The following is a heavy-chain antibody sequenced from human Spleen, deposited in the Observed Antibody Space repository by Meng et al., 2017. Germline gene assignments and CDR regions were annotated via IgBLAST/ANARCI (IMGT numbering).Heavy chain of an antibody. V-gene: IGHV1-8*01. CDR3: ARGTPGRSYSDY. D-gene: IGHD3-10*01. CDR2: MNPDSGKT. Sequence: QVRLVQSGAEVSQPGASVKVACRASGYIFASYDNNWVRQASGRGLEWMGWMNPDSGKTGYTQKFQGRLTMTRNNPTNTAYMELRSLRSDDTAVYYCARGTPGRSYSDYWGQGTLVTVSS. J-gene: IGHJ4*02. CDR1: GYIFASYD.